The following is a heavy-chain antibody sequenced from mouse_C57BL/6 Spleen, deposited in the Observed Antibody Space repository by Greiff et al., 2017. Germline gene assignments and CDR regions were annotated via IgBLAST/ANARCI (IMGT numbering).Heavy chain of an antibody. CDR3: TTDSSGYLYYYAMDY. CDR2: IDPENGDT. CDR1: GFNIKDDY. J-gene: IGHJ4*01. V-gene: IGHV14-4*01. Sequence: DVKLQESGAELVRPGASVKLSCTASGFNIKDDYMHWVKQRPEQGLEWIGWIDPENGDTEYASKFQGKGTITADTSSNTAYLQLSSLTSEDTAVYYCTTDSSGYLYYYAMDYWGQGTSVTVSS. D-gene: IGHD3-2*02.